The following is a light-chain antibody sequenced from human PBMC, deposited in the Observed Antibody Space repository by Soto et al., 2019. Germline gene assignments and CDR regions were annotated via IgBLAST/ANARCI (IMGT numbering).Light chain of an antibody. Sequence: EIVLTQSPDTLSLSPGDRATLSCRASQSVGHMFLAWFQQKPGQAPRLLIFDAYRRATGIPDRFSGSGSGTNFALTISRLEPEDFALYYCQQYVTSPRTFGQGTKVDIK. J-gene: IGKJ1*01. CDR1: QSVGHMF. CDR2: DAY. CDR3: QQYVTSPRT. V-gene: IGKV3-20*01.